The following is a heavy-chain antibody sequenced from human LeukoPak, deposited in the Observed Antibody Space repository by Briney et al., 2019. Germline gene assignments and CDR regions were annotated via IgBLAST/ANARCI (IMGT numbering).Heavy chain of an antibody. CDR2: INPSGGRT. Sequence: ASVKVSCKASGYTFTSDYIHWLRQAPGQGLEWLGIINPSGGRTTYGQNFQGRVTMTRDTSTSTVYMELSSLRSEDTAVYYCARGSRILDYWGQGTLVTVSS. CDR3: ARGSRILDY. J-gene: IGHJ4*02. V-gene: IGHV1-46*01. CDR1: GYTFTSDY.